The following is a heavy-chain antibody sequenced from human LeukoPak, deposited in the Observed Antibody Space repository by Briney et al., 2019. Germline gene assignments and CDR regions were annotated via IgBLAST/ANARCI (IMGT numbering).Heavy chain of an antibody. D-gene: IGHD3-10*01. CDR1: GASISSYY. Sequence: PSETLSLTCTVSGASISSYYWSWIRQPAGKGLEWIGRIYSRGTTYNPSLKDRVTMSADTSRNHVSLTLNSVTAADTAVYYCARDSGTTGEVKFDPWGQGTLVTVSS. CDR3: ARDSGTTGEVKFDP. V-gene: IGHV4-4*07. J-gene: IGHJ5*02. CDR2: IYSRGT.